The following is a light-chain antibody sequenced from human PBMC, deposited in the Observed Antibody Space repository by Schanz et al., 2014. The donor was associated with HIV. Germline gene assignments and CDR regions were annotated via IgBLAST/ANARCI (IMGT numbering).Light chain of an antibody. CDR3: CSYAGVSTVV. CDR1: SSDVGGYNY. J-gene: IGLJ2*01. CDR2: EVS. Sequence: QSVLTQPPSASGSPGQSVTISCTGTSSDVGGYNYVSWYQQHPGKAPKLMIYEVSKRPSGVPDRFSGSKSGNTASLTVSGLQAEDEADYYCCSYAGVSTVVFGGGTKLTVL. V-gene: IGLV2-8*01.